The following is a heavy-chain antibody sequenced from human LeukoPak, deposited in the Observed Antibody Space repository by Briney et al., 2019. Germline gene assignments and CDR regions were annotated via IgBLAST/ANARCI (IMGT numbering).Heavy chain of an antibody. V-gene: IGHV3-30*18. J-gene: IGHJ5*02. Sequence: GRSLRLSCAASGFTFSSYGMHWVRQAPGKGLEWVAVISYDGSNKYYADSVKGRSTISRDNSKNTLYLQMNSLRAEDTAVYYCAKTQLANKTGYYHWGQGTLVTVSS. CDR2: ISYDGSNK. D-gene: IGHD3-9*01. CDR3: AKTQLANKTGYYH. CDR1: GFTFSSYG.